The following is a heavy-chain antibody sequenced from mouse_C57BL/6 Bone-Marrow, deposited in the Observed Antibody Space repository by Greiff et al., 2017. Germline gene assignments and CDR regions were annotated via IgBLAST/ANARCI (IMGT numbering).Heavy chain of an antibody. CDR2: IDPENGDT. CDR3: TTEAMDY. CDR1: GFNIKDDY. V-gene: IGHV14-4*01. Sequence: EVQLQESGAELVRPGASVKLSCTASGFNIKDDYMHWVKQRPEQGLEWIGWIDPENGDTEYASKFQGKATITADTSSNTAYLQLSSRTSEDTAVYYCTTEAMDYWGQGTSVTVSS. J-gene: IGHJ4*01.